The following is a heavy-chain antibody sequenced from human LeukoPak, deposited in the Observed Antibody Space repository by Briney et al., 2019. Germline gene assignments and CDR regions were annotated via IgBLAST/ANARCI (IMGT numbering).Heavy chain of an antibody. CDR2: IYTSGST. D-gene: IGHD2-21*02. Sequence: SETLSLTCTVSGGSISSGSYYWRWLRQPAGKGLEWFGRIYTSGSTNYNPSLKSRVTISVDTSKNQFSLKLSSVTAADTAVYYCARRTCGSDCYSVDYWGQGNMVTVSS. CDR1: GGSISSGSYY. CDR3: ARRTCGSDCYSVDY. V-gene: IGHV4-61*02. J-gene: IGHJ4*02.